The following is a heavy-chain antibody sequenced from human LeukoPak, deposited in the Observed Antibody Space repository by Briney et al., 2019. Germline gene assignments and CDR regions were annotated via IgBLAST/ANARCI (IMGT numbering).Heavy chain of an antibody. V-gene: IGHV3-53*01. CDR1: GFTVSTNS. D-gene: IGHD3-10*01. J-gene: IGHJ4*02. CDR3: ARGRRYYYGSGSYPNYYFDY. Sequence: GGSLRLSCTVSGFTVSTNSMSWVRQAPGKGLEWVSFIYSDNTHYSDSVKGRFTISRDNSKNTLYLQMNSLRAEDTAVYYCARGRRYYYGSGSYPNYYFDYWGQGTLVTVSS. CDR2: IYSDNT.